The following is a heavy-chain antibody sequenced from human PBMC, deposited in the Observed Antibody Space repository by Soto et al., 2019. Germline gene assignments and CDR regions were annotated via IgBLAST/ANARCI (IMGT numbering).Heavy chain of an antibody. J-gene: IGHJ4*02. CDR3: EGDGRRHSAGIDY. CDR1: GGTFSSYS. Sequence: QVQLVQSGAEVKKPGSSVKVSCKASGGTFSSYSINWVRQAPGQGLEWMGEIIPIFGTANYAQKFQGRVTITADESTSTAYREQSRLRPDDPAMYYCEGDGRRHSAGIDYWGQGNLVTVS. D-gene: IGHD3-10*01. V-gene: IGHV1-69*01. CDR2: IIPIFGTA.